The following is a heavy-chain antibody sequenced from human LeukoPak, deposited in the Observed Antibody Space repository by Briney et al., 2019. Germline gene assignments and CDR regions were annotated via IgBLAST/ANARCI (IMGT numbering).Heavy chain of an antibody. CDR2: IKQDGSET. CDR3: ATYRHLPY. D-gene: IGHD2-2*02. CDR1: GFTFGNSW. V-gene: IGHV3-7*01. Sequence: PGGSLRLSCAASGFTFGNSWMTWVRQAPGKGLEWVAIIKQDGSETYYVDSAKGRFTISRDNAKNSLYLQMSSLRAEDSAMYYCATYRHLPYWGQGILVTASS. J-gene: IGHJ4*02.